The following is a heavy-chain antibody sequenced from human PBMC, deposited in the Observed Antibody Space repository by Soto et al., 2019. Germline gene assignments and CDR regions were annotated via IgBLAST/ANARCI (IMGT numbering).Heavy chain of an antibody. CDR3: GRVVEGATRHTDFDS. J-gene: IGHJ5*01. CDR2: VYYSGGA. V-gene: IGHV4-39*01. CDR1: GVSIHNSHSF. D-gene: IGHD2-21*01. Sequence: QVHLQESGPGLVKPSETLSLTCAVSGVSIHNSHSFWGWIRQPPGKGLEFIANVYYSGGAHYNPSVKSRVTISVDTATNQVSLRVSSVTAADTAVYFCGRVVEGATRHTDFDSWGQGTLVTVSS.